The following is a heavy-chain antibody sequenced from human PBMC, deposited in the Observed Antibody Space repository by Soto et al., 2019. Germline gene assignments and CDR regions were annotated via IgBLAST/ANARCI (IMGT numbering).Heavy chain of an antibody. CDR1: GFTFSSYG. V-gene: IGHV3-33*01. CDR3: ARAPYTSGSYCNY. Sequence: QVQLVESGGGVVQPGRSLRLSCAASGFTFSSYGMHWVRQAPGKGLEWVAVIWYDGSNKYYADSVKGRFTISRDNSKNTLYLQMNRLRAEDTAVYYCARAPYTSGSYCNYWGQGTLVTVSS. CDR2: IWYDGSNK. J-gene: IGHJ4*02. D-gene: IGHD1-26*01.